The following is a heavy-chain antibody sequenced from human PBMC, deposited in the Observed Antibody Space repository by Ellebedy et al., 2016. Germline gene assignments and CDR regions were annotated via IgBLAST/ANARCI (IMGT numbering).Heavy chain of an antibody. V-gene: IGHV3-64D*06. CDR1: GFPFSFYG. J-gene: IGHJ4*02. D-gene: IGHD2-8*01. CDR2: ISNNGHST. CDR3: SMAFDF. Sequence: GESLKISCAGSGFPFSFYGMYWVRQAPGMRLEYISGISNNGHSTYYADSVTGRFTISRDNSRRTLYLQMTSLTPEDTAIYYCSMAFDFWGQGTPVTVS.